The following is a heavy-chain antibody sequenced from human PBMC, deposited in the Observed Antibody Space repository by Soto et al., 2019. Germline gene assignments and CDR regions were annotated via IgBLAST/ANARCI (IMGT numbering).Heavy chain of an antibody. Sequence: SVTVSCEASGFTFTSSAVQWVRQSRLQRLEWIGWIVVGSGNTNYAQKFQERVTITRDMSTSTAYMELSSLRSEETAVYYCAADWYCSSTSCYSNYYYYGMDVWGQGTTVTVSS. V-gene: IGHV1-58*01. J-gene: IGHJ6*02. CDR1: GFTFTSSA. CDR3: AADWYCSSTSCYSNYYYYGMDV. D-gene: IGHD2-2*02. CDR2: IVVGSGNT.